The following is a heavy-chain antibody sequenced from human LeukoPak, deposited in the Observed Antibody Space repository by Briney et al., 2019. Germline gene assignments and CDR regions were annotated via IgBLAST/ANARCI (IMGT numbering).Heavy chain of an antibody. CDR2: ISGTGGST. D-gene: IGHD1-26*01. V-gene: IGHV3-23*01. Sequence: GGSLRLSCAASGFTFSSYAMSWVRQAPGKGLEWVSAISGTGGSTYYADSVKGRFTISRDNSKNTLYLQMNSLRADDTAVYYCAQAPLYSGRYCTFDYWGQGTLVTVSS. CDR3: AQAPLYSGRYCTFDY. CDR1: GFTFSSYA. J-gene: IGHJ4*02.